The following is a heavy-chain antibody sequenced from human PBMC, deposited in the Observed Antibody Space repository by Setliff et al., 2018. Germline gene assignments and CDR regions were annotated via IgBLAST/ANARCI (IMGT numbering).Heavy chain of an antibody. J-gene: IGHJ5*02. CDR2: IYDSGSS. CDR1: GGSVSNSGFF. CDR3: GRGFSRIEGWGNWFDP. V-gene: IGHV4-39*01. D-gene: IGHD2-15*01. Sequence: ASETLSLTCTVSGGSVSNSGFFWGWLRQAPGKGLEWIGNIYDSGSSNYNASLKSRLIITRDPSKNQISLKLTSVTAADTAVYYCGRGFSRIEGWGNWFDPWGQGILVTVSS.